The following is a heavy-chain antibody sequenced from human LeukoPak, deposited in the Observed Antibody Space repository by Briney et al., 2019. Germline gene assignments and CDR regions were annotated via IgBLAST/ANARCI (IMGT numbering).Heavy chain of an antibody. J-gene: IGHJ4*02. CDR1: GFTFSTYA. Sequence: GGSLRLSCSASGFTFSTYAMHWVRQAPGKGLEYVSAISSNGGRTYYADSVKGRFTISRDNSKNTLYLQMSSLRVEDTAVYYCVNTLRYFDWPTRPTLGYWGQGTLVTVSS. CDR3: VNTLRYFDWPTRPTLGY. V-gene: IGHV3-64D*06. CDR2: ISSNGGRT. D-gene: IGHD3-9*01.